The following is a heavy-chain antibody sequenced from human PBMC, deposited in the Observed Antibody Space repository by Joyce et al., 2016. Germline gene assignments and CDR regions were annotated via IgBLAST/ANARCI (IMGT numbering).Heavy chain of an antibody. D-gene: IGHD3-10*01. J-gene: IGHJ6*03. CDR1: GGTFSRFA. CDR2: IIPIFETT. Sequence: QVQLVQSGAEVKKPGSSVNVSCKASGGTFSRFAVSWVRQAPGQGLEGMGGIIPIFETTNYAEKFQGRVTISADKSTSTVYMELSSLKSEDTAVYYCAGAQRGNVLNYNDMDVWGTGTTVTVSS. CDR3: AGAQRGNVLNYNDMDV. V-gene: IGHV1-69*06.